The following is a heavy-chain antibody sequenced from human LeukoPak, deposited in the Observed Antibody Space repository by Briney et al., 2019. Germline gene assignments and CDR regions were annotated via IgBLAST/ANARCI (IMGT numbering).Heavy chain of an antibody. CDR2: INHSGST. D-gene: IGHD3-10*01. J-gene: IGHJ6*03. Sequence: PSETLSLTCAVYGGSCSGYYWSWIRQPPGKGQEWIGEINHSGSTNYNPSLKSRVTISVDTSKNQFSLKLSSVSAADTAVYYCTRGKSNTMVRGVMDVWGKGTTVTVSS. CDR1: GGSCSGYY. V-gene: IGHV4-34*01. CDR3: TRGKSNTMVRGVMDV.